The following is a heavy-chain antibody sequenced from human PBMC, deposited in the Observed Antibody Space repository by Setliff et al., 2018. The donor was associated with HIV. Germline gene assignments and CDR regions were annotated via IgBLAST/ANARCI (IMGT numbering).Heavy chain of an antibody. CDR1: GFTFSRFG. CDR2: ISSTTGTL. CDR3: ASTRFGGPAAAAVVGGRIDFDN. Sequence: PGGSLRLSCAASGFTFSRFGMHWVRQAPGKGLEWLSYISSTTGTLYHADSVKGRFTISRDNAKSSLSLQMNSLRAADTAVYYCASTRFGGPAAAAVVGGRIDFDNWGRGPLVTVSS. V-gene: IGHV3-48*01. J-gene: IGHJ4*02. D-gene: IGHD2-15*01.